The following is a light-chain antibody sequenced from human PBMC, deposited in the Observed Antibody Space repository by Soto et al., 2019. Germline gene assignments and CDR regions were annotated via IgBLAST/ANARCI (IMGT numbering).Light chain of an antibody. CDR1: QSVNSNY. CDR2: GAS. V-gene: IGKV3-20*01. J-gene: IGKJ1*01. Sequence: EIVLTQSPGTLSLSPGERATLSCRASQSVNSNYLAWYQRKPGQAPRLLIYGASNRATDIPYRFSASGSGTDFSLTITRLEAEDFAVYYCQQYDSTPPTFGQGTKEEVK. CDR3: QQYDSTPPT.